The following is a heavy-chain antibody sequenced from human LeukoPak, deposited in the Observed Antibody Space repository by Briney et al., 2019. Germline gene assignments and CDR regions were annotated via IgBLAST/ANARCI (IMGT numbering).Heavy chain of an antibody. Sequence: SVKVSCKASVATFTSHAITWVRQAPGQGLEWMAGIIPIYGSASYAQKFQSRVTMTSDESTRTVYMELSSLRSEDTAVYYCAGFFYDESHDAFDLWGQGTMVTVSS. V-gene: IGHV1-69*01. CDR2: IIPIYGSA. J-gene: IGHJ3*01. CDR3: AGFFYDESHDAFDL. CDR1: VATFTSHA. D-gene: IGHD2/OR15-2a*01.